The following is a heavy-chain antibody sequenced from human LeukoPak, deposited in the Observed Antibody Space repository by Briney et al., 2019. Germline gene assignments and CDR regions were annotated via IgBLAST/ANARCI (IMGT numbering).Heavy chain of an antibody. V-gene: IGHV1-46*01. Sequence: GASVKVSCKASGYTFTNYYMHWVRQAPGQGLEWMGIINPSGGSTSYAQRFQGRVTMTRDMSTSTVYMELSSLRSEDTAVYYCAMGVGAPEDLAVAADFDYWGQGTLVTVSS. CDR2: INPSGGST. CDR3: AMGVGAPEDLAVAADFDY. D-gene: IGHD6-19*01. CDR1: GYTFTNYY. J-gene: IGHJ4*02.